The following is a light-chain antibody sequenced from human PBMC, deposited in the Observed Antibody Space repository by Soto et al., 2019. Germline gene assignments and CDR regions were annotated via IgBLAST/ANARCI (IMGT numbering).Light chain of an antibody. Sequence: DIQMTQSPSSLSASVGDRVTITCRASQGIRNDLAWYQQKPGKAPELLIYAASTLQSGVPSRFSGSGSGTDFTLTISRLEPEDFAVYYCQQYGSSPITFGQGIRLEIK. CDR3: QQYGSSPIT. J-gene: IGKJ5*01. CDR1: QGIRND. V-gene: IGKV1-17*01. CDR2: AAS.